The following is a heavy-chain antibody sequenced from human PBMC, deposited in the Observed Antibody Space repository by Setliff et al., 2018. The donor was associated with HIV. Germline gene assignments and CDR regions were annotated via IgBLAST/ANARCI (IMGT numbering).Heavy chain of an antibody. J-gene: IGHJ4*02. Sequence: LSLPCSVSGDSISSGSYFWGWIRQTPGKGLEWIGNIYYTGFAYYNPSLKSRVTISLDTSKTHFFLNLTSVTDADTAVYFCTREGRGDPAMATTRIDYWGQGKLVTVSS. V-gene: IGHV4-39*02. D-gene: IGHD1-1*01. CDR3: TREGRGDPAMATTRIDY. CDR2: IYYTGFA. CDR1: GDSISSGSYF.